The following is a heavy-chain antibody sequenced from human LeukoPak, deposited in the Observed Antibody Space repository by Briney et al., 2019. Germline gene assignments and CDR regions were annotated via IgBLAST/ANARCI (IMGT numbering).Heavy chain of an antibody. J-gene: IGHJ4*02. Sequence: GGSLRLSCVASGFTFSSYWMSWVRQAPGKGLEWVANIKQDGSEKYYVDSVKGRFTISRDNAKNSLYLQMNGLRAEDTAVYYCARAATYYDFWSGYYFGYYFDYWGQGTLVTVSS. V-gene: IGHV3-7*01. CDR1: GFTFSSYW. CDR3: ARAATYYDFWSGYYFGYYFDY. D-gene: IGHD3-3*01. CDR2: IKQDGSEK.